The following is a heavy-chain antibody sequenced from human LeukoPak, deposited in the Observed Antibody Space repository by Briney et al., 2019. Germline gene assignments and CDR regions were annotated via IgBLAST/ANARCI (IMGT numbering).Heavy chain of an antibody. J-gene: IGHJ4*02. CDR1: GGSISSSSYY. CDR3: ARLSRGMAPNPWVDY. V-gene: IGHV4-39*01. Sequence: SETLSLTCTVSGGSISSSSYYWGWIRQPPGKGLEWIGSIYYSGSTYYNPSLKGRVTISVDTSKNQFSLKLSSVTAADTAVYYCARLSRGMAPNPWVDYWGQGTLVTVSS. CDR2: IYYSGST. D-gene: IGHD5-12*01.